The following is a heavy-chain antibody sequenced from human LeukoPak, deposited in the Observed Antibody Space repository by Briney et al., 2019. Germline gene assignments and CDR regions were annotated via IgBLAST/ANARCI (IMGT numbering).Heavy chain of an antibody. Sequence: ASVKVSCKASGYTFTNYGVSWVRQAPGQWLEWMGWISTYNGNTNYAQKLQGRVTMTTDTSTSTAYMELSSLTSEDTAVYYCTRSTKVVSRTFDYWGQGTLVTVSS. V-gene: IGHV1-18*01. CDR3: TRSTKVVSRTFDY. CDR2: ISTYNGNT. J-gene: IGHJ4*02. D-gene: IGHD4-23*01. CDR1: GYTFTNYG.